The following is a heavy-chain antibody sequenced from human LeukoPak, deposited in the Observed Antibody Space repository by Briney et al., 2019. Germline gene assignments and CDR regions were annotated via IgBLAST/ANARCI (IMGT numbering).Heavy chain of an antibody. CDR1: GFTFSSYG. V-gene: IGHV3-30*02. J-gene: IGHJ4*02. Sequence: GGSLRLSCAASGFTFSSYGMHWVRQAPGKGLEWVAFIRYDGSNKYYADSVKGRFTISRDNSKNTLYLQMNSLRAEDTAVHYCAKDTSSSWPNYFDYWGQGTLVTVSS. D-gene: IGHD6-13*01. CDR2: IRYDGSNK. CDR3: AKDTSSSWPNYFDY.